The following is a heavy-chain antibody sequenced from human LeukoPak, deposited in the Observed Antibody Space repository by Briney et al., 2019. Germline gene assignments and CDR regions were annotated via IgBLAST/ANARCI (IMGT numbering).Heavy chain of an antibody. CDR1: GFTFSRYV. J-gene: IGHJ2*01. V-gene: IGHV3-23*01. CDR3: ARDSGQWLVGYFAL. Sequence: GGSLRLSCAVSGFTFSRYVMAWVRQAPGKGLEWVSAISGSGESTYFADSVKGRFTISRDNSKNTLYLQMNSLRVEDTAVYYCARDSGQWLVGYFALWGRGTLVTVSS. CDR2: ISGSGEST. D-gene: IGHD6-19*01.